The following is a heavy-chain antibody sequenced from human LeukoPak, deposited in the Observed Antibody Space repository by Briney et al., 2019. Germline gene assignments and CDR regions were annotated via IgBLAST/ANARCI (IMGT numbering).Heavy chain of an antibody. CDR3: ARSGIGATEIDY. Sequence: PGGSLRLSCAASGFTFSDYFMSWVRQAPGKGLEWLSYISGRGNYVDYAESLKGRITISRDNAKNSLYLQMNGLRAEDTAVYYCARSGIGATEIDYWGHGALVTVSS. CDR1: GFTFSDYF. J-gene: IGHJ4*01. D-gene: IGHD6-13*01. CDR2: ISGRGNYV. V-gene: IGHV3-11*06.